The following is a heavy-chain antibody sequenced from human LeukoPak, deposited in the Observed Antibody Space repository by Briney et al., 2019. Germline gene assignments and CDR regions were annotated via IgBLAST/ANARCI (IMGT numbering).Heavy chain of an antibody. D-gene: IGHD6-19*01. CDR2: INSDGSST. CDR3: ARVRYSSGWYHFDY. Sequence: GGSLRLSCAASGFTFSSYWMHWVRQAPGKGLVWVSRINSDGSSTSYADSVKGRFTISRDNAKNTLYLQMNSLRAEDTAVYYCARVRYSSGWYHFDYWGQGTLVTVSS. V-gene: IGHV3-74*01. J-gene: IGHJ4*02. CDR1: GFTFSSYW.